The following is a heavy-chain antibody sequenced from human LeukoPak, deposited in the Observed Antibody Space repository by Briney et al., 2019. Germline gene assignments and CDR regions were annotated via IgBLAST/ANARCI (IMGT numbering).Heavy chain of an antibody. D-gene: IGHD3-9*01. CDR3: TSRTGLRYFDPIKY. CDR1: GYTFTSYY. Sequence: ASVKVSCKASGYTFTSYYMHWVRQAPGQGLEWVGGLDPEDGETIYAQKFQGRVTMTEDTSTGTIYMELSSLRSEDTAVYYCTSRTGLRYFDPIKYWGQGTQVTVSS. CDR2: LDPEDGET. V-gene: IGHV1-24*01. J-gene: IGHJ4*02.